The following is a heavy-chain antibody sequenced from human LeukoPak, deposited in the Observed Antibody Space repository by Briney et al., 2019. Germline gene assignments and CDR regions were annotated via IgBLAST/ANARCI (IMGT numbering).Heavy chain of an antibody. D-gene: IGHD3-10*01. Sequence: GGSLRLSCAASGFTFSSYGMHWVRQAPGKGLEWVAFIRYDGSNKYYADSVKGRFTISRDNSKNTLYLQVNSLRAEDTAVYYCAKDRSGSSLAYDYWGQGTLVTVSS. CDR3: AKDRSGSSLAYDY. CDR1: GFTFSSYG. V-gene: IGHV3-30*02. J-gene: IGHJ4*02. CDR2: IRYDGSNK.